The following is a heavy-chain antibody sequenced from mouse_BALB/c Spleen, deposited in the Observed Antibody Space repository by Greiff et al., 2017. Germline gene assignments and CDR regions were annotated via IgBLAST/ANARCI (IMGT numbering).Heavy chain of an antibody. J-gene: IGHJ1*01. V-gene: IGHV1S53*02. CDR1: GYTFTDYA. Sequence: VQLLESDAELVKPGASVKISCKASGYTFTDYAIPWMKQKPEQGLEWIGYISPGNGDIKYTEKFTGKATLTADKSSSTAYMHLNSLTSEDSAVYFCKRSVWYFDVWGAGTTVTVSS. CDR3: KRSVWYFDV. CDR2: ISPGNGDI.